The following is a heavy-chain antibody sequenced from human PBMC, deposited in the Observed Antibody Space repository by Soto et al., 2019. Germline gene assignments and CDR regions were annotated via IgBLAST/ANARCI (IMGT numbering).Heavy chain of an antibody. Sequence: SXNLSLTGSVSVGSITTGGYYWSWIRQLPGKGLEWIGHSYYSESTYYNPSLKSRVSISLDTSKNQFSLKLSFVTAADTAMYYCARTKCSGGSCYSWSLDSWGQGTAVTVSS. V-gene: IGHV4-31*03. CDR3: ARTKCSGGSCYSWSLDS. D-gene: IGHD2-15*01. J-gene: IGHJ4*02. CDR1: VGSITTGGYY. CDR2: SYYSEST.